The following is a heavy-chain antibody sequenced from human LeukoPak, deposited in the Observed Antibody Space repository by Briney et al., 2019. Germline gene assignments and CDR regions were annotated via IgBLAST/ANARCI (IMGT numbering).Heavy chain of an antibody. CDR3: ASQLPRYYFDY. Sequence: SETLSLTRTVSGGSISSSSYYWGWIRQPPGEGLERIGSIYYSGSTYYNPSLKSRVTISVDTSKNQFSLKLGSVTAADTAVYYCASQLPRYYFDYWGQGTLVTVSS. CDR2: IYYSGST. V-gene: IGHV4-39*07. D-gene: IGHD2-2*01. J-gene: IGHJ4*02. CDR1: GGSISSSSYY.